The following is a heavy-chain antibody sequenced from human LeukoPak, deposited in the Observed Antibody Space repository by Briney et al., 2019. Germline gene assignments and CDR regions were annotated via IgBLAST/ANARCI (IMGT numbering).Heavy chain of an antibody. Sequence: GGSLRLSCAASGFTFSSYGMHWVRQAPGKGLVWVSRINSDGSSTHYADSVKGRFTISRDNAKNTLYLQMNSLRAEDTAVYYCARVKDCTNGVCFDVADYWGQGTLVTVSS. J-gene: IGHJ4*02. V-gene: IGHV3-74*01. CDR2: INSDGSST. CDR3: ARVKDCTNGVCFDVADY. D-gene: IGHD2-8*01. CDR1: GFTFSSYG.